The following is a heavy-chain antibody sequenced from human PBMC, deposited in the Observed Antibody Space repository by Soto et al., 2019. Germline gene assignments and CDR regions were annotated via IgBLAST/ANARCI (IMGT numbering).Heavy chain of an antibody. D-gene: IGHD2-15*01. V-gene: IGHV1-69*01. CDR3: ASYCIGGSCYPYYYYGMDV. CDR1: GGTFSSYA. J-gene: IGHJ6*02. Sequence: QVQLVQSGAEVKKPGSSVKVSCKASGGTFSSYAISWVRQAPGQGLEWMGGIIPIVGTANYAQKFQGRVTITADESTSTAYMELSSLRSEDTAVYYCASYCIGGSCYPYYYYGMDVWGQGTTVTVSS. CDR2: IIPIVGTA.